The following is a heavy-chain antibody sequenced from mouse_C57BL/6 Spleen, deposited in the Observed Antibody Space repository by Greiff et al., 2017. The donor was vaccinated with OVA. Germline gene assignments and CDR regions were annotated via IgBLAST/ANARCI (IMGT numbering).Heavy chain of an antibody. J-gene: IGHJ3*01. CDR2: INPSNGGT. V-gene: IGHV1-53*01. CDR1: GYTFTSYW. Sequence: QVHVKQSGTELVKPGASVKLSCKASGYTFTSYWMHWVKQRPGQGLEWIGNINPSNGGTNYNEKFKSKATLTVDKSSSTAYMQLSSLTSEDSAVYYCARAHYYGSSPFAYWGQGTLVTVSA. D-gene: IGHD1-1*01. CDR3: ARAHYYGSSPFAY.